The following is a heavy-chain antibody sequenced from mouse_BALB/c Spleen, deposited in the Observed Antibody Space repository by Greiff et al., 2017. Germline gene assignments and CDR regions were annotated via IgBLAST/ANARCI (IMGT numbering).Heavy chain of an antibody. D-gene: IGHD2-2*01. J-gene: IGHJ3*01. CDR2: ISDGGSYT. V-gene: IGHV5-4*02. CDR3: ARDWAYGYDVPWFAY. Sequence: EVMLVESGGGLVKPGGSLKLSCAASGFTFSDYYMYWVRQTPEKRLEWVATISDGGSYTYYPDSVKGRFTISRDNAKNNLYLQMSSLKSEDTAMYYCARDWAYGYDVPWFAYWGQGTLVTVSA. CDR1: GFTFSDYY.